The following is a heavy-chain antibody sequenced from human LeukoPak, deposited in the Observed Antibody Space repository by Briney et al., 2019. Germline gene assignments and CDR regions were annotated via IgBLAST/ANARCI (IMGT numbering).Heavy chain of an antibody. CDR2: IYYSGST. CDR1: GGSVSSGSYY. D-gene: IGHD6-19*01. CDR3: ARDDYSSGRSDY. V-gene: IGHV4-61*01. J-gene: IGHJ4*02. Sequence: TETLSLTCTVSGGSVSSGSYYWTWIRQPPGKGLEWIGYIYYSGSTNYNPSLKSRVTISVDTSKNQFSLKLSSVTAADTAAYYCARDDYSSGRSDYWGQGTLVTVSS.